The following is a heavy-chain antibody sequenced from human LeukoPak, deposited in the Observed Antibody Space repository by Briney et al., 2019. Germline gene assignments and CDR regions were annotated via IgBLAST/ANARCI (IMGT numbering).Heavy chain of an antibody. Sequence: GGSLRLSCAASGVTVSSNYMSWVRQAPGKRLEWVSVICSGGSTYYADSVKGRFTISRDNSKNTLYLQMNSLRAEDTAVYYCARGRYSYGWRDYWGQGTLVTVSS. D-gene: IGHD5-18*01. J-gene: IGHJ4*02. CDR1: GVTVSSNY. V-gene: IGHV3-53*01. CDR2: ICSGGST. CDR3: ARGRYSYGWRDY.